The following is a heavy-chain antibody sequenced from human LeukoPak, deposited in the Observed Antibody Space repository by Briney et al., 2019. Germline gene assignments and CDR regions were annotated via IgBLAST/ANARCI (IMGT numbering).Heavy chain of an antibody. V-gene: IGHV1-46*01. CDR1: GYTSTSYH. CDR2: INPSGGYT. CDR3: AVPGGNWYFDL. D-gene: IGHD2-15*01. J-gene: IGHJ2*01. Sequence: ASVKVSCKASGYTSTSYHMHWVRQAPGQGLEWMGIINPSGGYTSYAQKFQGRVTMTRDTSTSTVYMELSSLRSEDTAVYYCAVPGGNWYFDLWGRGTLVTVSS.